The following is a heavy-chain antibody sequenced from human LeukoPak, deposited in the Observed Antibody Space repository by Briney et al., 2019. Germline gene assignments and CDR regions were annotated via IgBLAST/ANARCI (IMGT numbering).Heavy chain of an antibody. J-gene: IGHJ4*02. CDR3: ARDLSFDWFPYYFDY. CDR1: GGSISSGSGNYY. D-gene: IGHD3-9*01. V-gene: IGHV4-61*09. Sequence: SETLSLTCTVSGGSISSGSGNYYWTWIRQPAGKGLEWIGHIFSSGRTNYKPSLKSRVTISIDTSKNQFSLKVSSVTAADTAIYYCARDLSFDWFPYYFDYWGQGILVTVSS. CDR2: IFSSGRT.